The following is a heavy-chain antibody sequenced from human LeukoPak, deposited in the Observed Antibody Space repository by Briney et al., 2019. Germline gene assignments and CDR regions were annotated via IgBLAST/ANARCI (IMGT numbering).Heavy chain of an antibody. V-gene: IGHV4-34*01. D-gene: IGHD1-26*01. J-gene: IGHJ4*02. CDR1: GGSFSGYY. CDR3: ARDLGSNYVYDY. Sequence: PSETLSLTCAVYGGSFSGYYWSWIRQPPGKGLEWIGEINHSGSTNYNPSLKSRVTISVDTSKNQFSLKLSSVTAADTAVYYCARDLGSNYVYDYWGQGSLVTVSS. CDR2: INHSGST.